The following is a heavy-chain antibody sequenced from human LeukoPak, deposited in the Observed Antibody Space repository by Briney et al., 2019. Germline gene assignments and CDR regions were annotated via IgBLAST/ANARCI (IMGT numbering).Heavy chain of an antibody. CDR3: ARGNPYYDFWSGHYYYYYYMDV. D-gene: IGHD3-3*01. V-gene: IGHV1-8*03. Sequence: GASVKVSCKASGYTFTSYDINWVRQATGQGLEWMGWMNPNSGNTGYAQKFQGRVTITRNTSISTAYMELSSLRPEDTAVYYCARGNPYYDFWSGHYYYYYYMDVWGKGTTVTVSS. CDR1: GYTFTSYD. CDR2: MNPNSGNT. J-gene: IGHJ6*03.